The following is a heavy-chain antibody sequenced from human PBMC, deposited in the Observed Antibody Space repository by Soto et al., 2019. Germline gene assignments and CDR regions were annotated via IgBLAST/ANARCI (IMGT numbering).Heavy chain of an antibody. CDR3: TRGVLA. J-gene: IGHJ5*02. V-gene: IGHV4-30-2*06. CDR1: GGSVSSGGYS. Sequence: QVQLQESAPRVVRPSQTLSVTCSVSGGSVSSGGYSWSWIRQSPGKGLEWIGFISHSGSPDYNPSLKSRVTISVDKSKNQISLELSSVTAADTAVYYCTRGVLAWGPGTLVTVSS. CDR2: ISHSGSP. D-gene: IGHD2-8*01.